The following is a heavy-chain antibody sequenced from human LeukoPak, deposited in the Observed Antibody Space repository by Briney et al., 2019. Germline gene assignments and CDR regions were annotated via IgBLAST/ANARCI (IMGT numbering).Heavy chain of an antibody. D-gene: IGHD6-6*01. Sequence: SETLSLPCTVSVGLINRCYWSCIRQPPGKALEWIGYIYYSGSTNYNPSLKSRVTISVDSSKNQFSLKVSSVTAADTAVYYCARRDEGGDYFDYWGQGTLVTVSS. CDR3: ARRDEGGDYFDY. V-gene: IGHV4-59*08. J-gene: IGHJ4*02. CDR1: VGLINRCY. CDR2: IYYSGST.